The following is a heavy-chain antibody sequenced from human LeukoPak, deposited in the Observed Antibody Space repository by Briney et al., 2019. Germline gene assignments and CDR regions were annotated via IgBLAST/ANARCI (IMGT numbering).Heavy chain of an antibody. CDR2: IFYSGST. J-gene: IGHJ4*02. CDR3: ARGVESSSSFSPPDY. CDR1: GGSFSGYY. Sequence: SETLSLTCAVYGGSFSGYYWSWIRQPPGKGLEWIGNIFYSGSTYYNPSLKSRVTISEDTSNNLFSLKLTSVTAADTALYYCARGVESSSSFSPPDYWGQGTLVTVSS. D-gene: IGHD6-6*01. V-gene: IGHV4-34*01.